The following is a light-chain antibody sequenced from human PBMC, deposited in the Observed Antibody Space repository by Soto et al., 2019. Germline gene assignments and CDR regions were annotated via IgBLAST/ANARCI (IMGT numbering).Light chain of an antibody. V-gene: IGKV3-11*01. Sequence: EVVLTQWPVTLSLSPGERATLSCRASQSFRGLLAWYQQKPGQAPRLLIHDAYNRATGIPPRFSGSGSGTDFTLTISSLEPEDSAVYYCQQRHMWPITFGQGTRLEIK. CDR2: DAY. CDR3: QQRHMWPIT. J-gene: IGKJ5*01. CDR1: QSFRGL.